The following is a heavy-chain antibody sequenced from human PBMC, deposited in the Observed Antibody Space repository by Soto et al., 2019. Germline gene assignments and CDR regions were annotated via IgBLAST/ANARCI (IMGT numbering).Heavy chain of an antibody. J-gene: IGHJ4*02. Sequence: EVQLVDSGGDLVQPGESLRLSCAASGFPFSSYWMSWVRQAPGKGLEWVANIKPDGSEKYYVDSVKGRFTISRDNAKTSQYLQMNSLRAEDSALYFCVRGGYFFNDWGQGTLVTVSS. CDR3: VRGGYFFND. CDR2: IKPDGSEK. CDR1: GFPFSSYW. D-gene: IGHD3-22*01. V-gene: IGHV3-7*01.